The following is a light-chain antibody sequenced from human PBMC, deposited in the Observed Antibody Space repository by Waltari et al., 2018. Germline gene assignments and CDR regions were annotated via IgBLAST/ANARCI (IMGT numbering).Light chain of an antibody. J-gene: IGLJ2*01. Sequence: SYVLTQPPSVSVAPGKTARITCGGNNIGSKSVHWYQQKPGQAPVLVVYDDSARPSGIPERCSGSNSGNTATLTISRVEAGDEADYSCQVWDSSSVVFGGGTKLTVL. V-gene: IGLV3-21*03. CDR2: DDS. CDR1: NIGSKS. CDR3: QVWDSSSVV.